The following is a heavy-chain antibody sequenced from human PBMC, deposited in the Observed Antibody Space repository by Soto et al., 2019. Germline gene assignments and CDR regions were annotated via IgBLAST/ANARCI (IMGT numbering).Heavy chain of an antibody. CDR2: INSDGSST. CDR1: GFTFSSYW. D-gene: IGHD1-26*01. V-gene: IGHV3-74*01. J-gene: IGHJ4*02. Sequence: GGSLRLSCAASGFTFSSYWMHWVRQAPGKGLVWVSRINSDGSSTSYADSVKGRFTISRDNAKNTLYLQMNSLRAEDTAVYYCERSARSGSYYVPADYWGQGTLVTVSS. CDR3: ERSARSGSYYVPADY.